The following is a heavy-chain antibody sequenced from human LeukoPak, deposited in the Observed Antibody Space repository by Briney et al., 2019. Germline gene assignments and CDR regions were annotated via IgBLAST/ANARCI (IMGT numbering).Heavy chain of an antibody. CDR3: ARDLVGYFDPPGFDY. V-gene: IGHV3-23*01. D-gene: IGHD2-8*02. Sequence: PGGSLRLSCAASGFTFSSYAMSWVRQAPGKGLEWVSAISGSGGSTYYADSVKGRFTISRDNSKNTLYLQMNSLRAEDTAVYYCARDLVGYFDPPGFDYWGQGTLVTVSS. CDR2: ISGSGGST. J-gene: IGHJ4*02. CDR1: GFTFSSYA.